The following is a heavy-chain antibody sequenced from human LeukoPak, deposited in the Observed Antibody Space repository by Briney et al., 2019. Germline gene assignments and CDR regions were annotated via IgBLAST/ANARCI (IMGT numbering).Heavy chain of an antibody. V-gene: IGHV1-2*02. CDR3: ARGMVSAAIPGAY. CDR1: GYTFTGYY. CDR2: INPNSGGT. D-gene: IGHD2-2*02. J-gene: IGHJ4*02. Sequence: ASVKVSCKASGYTFTGYYMHWVRQAPGQGLEWMGWINPNSGGTNYAQKFQGRVTMTRDTSISTAYMELSRLRSDDTAVYYCARGMVSAAIPGAYWGQGTLVTVSS.